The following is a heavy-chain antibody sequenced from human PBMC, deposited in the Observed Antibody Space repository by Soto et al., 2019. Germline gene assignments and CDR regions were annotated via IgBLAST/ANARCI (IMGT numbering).Heavy chain of an antibody. CDR3: ARQLELSHYYYYGMDV. V-gene: IGHV4-59*01. D-gene: IGHD1-1*01. Sequence: PSETLSLTCTVSGGSISSYYWSWIRQPPGKGLEWIGYIYYSGSTNYNPSLKSRVTISVDTSKNQFSLKLSSVTAADTAVYYCARQLELSHYYYYGMDVWGQGTTVTVS. J-gene: IGHJ6*02. CDR1: GGSISSYY. CDR2: IYYSGST.